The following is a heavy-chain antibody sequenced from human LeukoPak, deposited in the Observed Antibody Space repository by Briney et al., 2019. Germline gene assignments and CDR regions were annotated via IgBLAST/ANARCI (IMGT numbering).Heavy chain of an antibody. D-gene: IGHD3-22*01. CDR1: GGTFSSYT. J-gene: IGHJ3*02. CDR3: AGPPYYYDSSGYLNAFDI. CDR2: IIPILGIA. V-gene: IGHV1-69*02. Sequence: SVKVSCKASGGTFSSYTISWVRQAPGQGLEWMGRIIPILGIANYAQKFQGRVTITADKSTSTAYMELRSLRSEDTAVYYCAGPPYYYDSSGYLNAFDIWGQGTMVTVSS.